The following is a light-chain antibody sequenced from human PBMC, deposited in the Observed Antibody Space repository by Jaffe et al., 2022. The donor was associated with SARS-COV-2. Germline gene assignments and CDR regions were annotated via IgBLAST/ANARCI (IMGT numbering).Light chain of an antibody. V-gene: IGKV3-15*01. CDR3: QQYNSWPPLT. Sequence: DIVMTQSPATLSVSPGDSATLSCRASQNVNTNLAWYHQKPGQGPRLLIHGASTRATGVPARFSGSGSGTEFTLTITSLQSEDAAVYYCQQYNSWPPLTFGGGTKVEIK. J-gene: IGKJ4*01. CDR2: GAS. CDR1: QNVNTN.